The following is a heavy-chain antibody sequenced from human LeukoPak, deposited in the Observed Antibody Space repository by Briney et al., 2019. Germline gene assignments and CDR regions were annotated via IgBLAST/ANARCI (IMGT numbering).Heavy chain of an antibody. CDR3: ARGGYSGAYYREFYDS. CDR1: GFTFSSYA. CDR2: ISFDGSDK. V-gene: IGHV3-30*04. J-gene: IGHJ4*02. Sequence: GGSLRLSCAASGFTFSSYAMHWVRQAPGKGLEWVAVISFDGSDKNHADSVKGRFTISRDNSKNTLFLQMNSLRAEDTAVYYCARGGYSGAYYREFYDSWGQGTLVTVSS. D-gene: IGHD1-26*01.